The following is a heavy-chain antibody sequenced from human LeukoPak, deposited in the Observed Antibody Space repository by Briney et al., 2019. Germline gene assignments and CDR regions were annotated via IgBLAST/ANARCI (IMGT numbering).Heavy chain of an antibody. CDR1: GFTITSNY. CDR2: IYSGGST. V-gene: IGHV3-53*01. D-gene: IGHD3-9*01. J-gene: IGHJ4*02. Sequence: GGSLRLSCAASGFTITSNYMTWVRQAPGKGLEWVSVIYSGGSTYYADSVKGRFTISRDNSKNTLFLQMDSLRAEDTAVYYCASIFYWGQGTLVTVSS. CDR3: ASIFY.